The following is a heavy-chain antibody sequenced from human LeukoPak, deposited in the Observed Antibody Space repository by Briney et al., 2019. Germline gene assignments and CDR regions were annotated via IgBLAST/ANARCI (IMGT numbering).Heavy chain of an antibody. V-gene: IGHV1-2*02. CDR1: GYTFTGYY. Sequence: ASVKVSCKASGYTFTGYYMHWVRQAPGQGLEWMGWINPNSGGTNYAQKFQGRATMTRDTSISTAYMELSRLRSDDTAVYYCARDREGYYDILTGYYGVGAFDIWGRGTMVTVSS. J-gene: IGHJ3*02. CDR3: ARDREGYYDILTGYYGVGAFDI. D-gene: IGHD3-9*01. CDR2: INPNSGGT.